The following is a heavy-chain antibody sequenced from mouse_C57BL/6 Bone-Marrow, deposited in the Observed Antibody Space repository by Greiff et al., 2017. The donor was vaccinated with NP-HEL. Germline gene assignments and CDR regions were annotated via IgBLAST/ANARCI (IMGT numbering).Heavy chain of an antibody. J-gene: IGHJ3*01. CDR2: IYPGNSDT. CDR1: GYTFTSYW. Sequence: VQLKQSGTVLARPGASVKMSCKTSGYTFTSYWMHWVKQRPGQGLEWIGAIYPGNSDTSYNQKFKGKAKLTAVTSASTAYMELSSLTTEDSAVYYCTRPYYYGSSPWFAYWGQGTLVTVSA. D-gene: IGHD1-1*01. CDR3: TRPYYYGSSPWFAY. V-gene: IGHV1-5*01.